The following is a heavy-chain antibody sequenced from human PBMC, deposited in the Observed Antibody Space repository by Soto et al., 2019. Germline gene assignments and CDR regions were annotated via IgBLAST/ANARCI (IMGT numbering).Heavy chain of an antibody. CDR2: VYPGDSDT. Sequence: PGESLKISCKGSGYSFTSYWIGWVRQMPGKGLEWMGIVYPGDSDTRYSPSFQGQVTISADKSISTAYLQWSSLKASDTAMYYCARGEAMVTRFFDYWGQGTLVTVSS. V-gene: IGHV5-51*01. CDR3: ARGEAMVTRFFDY. J-gene: IGHJ4*02. D-gene: IGHD5-18*01. CDR1: GYSFTSYW.